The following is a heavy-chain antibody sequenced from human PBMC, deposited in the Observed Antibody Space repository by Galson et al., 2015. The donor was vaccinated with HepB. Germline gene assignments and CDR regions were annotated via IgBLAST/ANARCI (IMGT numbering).Heavy chain of an antibody. CDR1: GFTFSNFA. J-gene: IGHJ5*02. CDR3: AKDPKWGAP. Sequence: SLRLSCAASGFTFSNFAMSWVRQAPGKGLEWVSAISGNGYSTYYADSVKGRFTISRDNSKNTLYLQMSSLRTEDTAVYFCAKDPKWGAPWGQGTLVTVSS. CDR2: ISGNGYST. V-gene: IGHV3-23*01. D-gene: IGHD1-26*01.